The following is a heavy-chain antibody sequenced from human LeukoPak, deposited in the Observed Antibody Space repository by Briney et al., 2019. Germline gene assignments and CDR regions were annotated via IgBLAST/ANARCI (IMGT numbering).Heavy chain of an antibody. V-gene: IGHV3-74*01. CDR2: INSDGSST. J-gene: IGHJ6*03. CDR1: GFTFSSYW. CDR3: AKGVGATATYYYYYMGV. Sequence: PGGSLRLSCAASGFTFSSYWMHWVRQAPGKGLVWVSRINSDGSSTSYADSVKGRFTISRDNAKNTLYLQMNSLRAEDTAVYYCAKGVGATATYYYYYMGVWGKGTTVTVSS. D-gene: IGHD1-26*01.